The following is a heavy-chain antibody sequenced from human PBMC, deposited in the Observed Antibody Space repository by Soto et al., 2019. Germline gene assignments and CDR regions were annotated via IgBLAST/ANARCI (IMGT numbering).Heavy chain of an antibody. CDR1: GGSISSGGYY. V-gene: IGHV4-31*03. Sequence: SETLSLTCTVSGGSISSGGYYWSWIRQHPGKGLEWIGYIYYSGSTYYNPSLKSRVTISVDTSKNQFSLKVSSVTAADTAVYYCARSYGSGSYYAGIGYWGQGTLVTVSS. CDR3: ARSYGSGSYYAGIGY. CDR2: IYYSGST. D-gene: IGHD3-10*01. J-gene: IGHJ4*02.